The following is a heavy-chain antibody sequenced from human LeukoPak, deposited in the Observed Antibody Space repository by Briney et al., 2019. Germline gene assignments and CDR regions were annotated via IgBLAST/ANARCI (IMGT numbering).Heavy chain of an antibody. CDR2: ISGSGGST. Sequence: GGSLRLSCAASGFTFSSYAMSWVRQAPGKGLEWVSAISGSGGSTYYADSVKGRFTISRDNSKNQLYMQMNSLRADDTAVYYCAKPAFDYYDSSGYYYFDYWGQGTLVTVSS. J-gene: IGHJ4*02. V-gene: IGHV3-23*01. D-gene: IGHD3-22*01. CDR1: GFTFSSYA. CDR3: AKPAFDYYDSSGYYYFDY.